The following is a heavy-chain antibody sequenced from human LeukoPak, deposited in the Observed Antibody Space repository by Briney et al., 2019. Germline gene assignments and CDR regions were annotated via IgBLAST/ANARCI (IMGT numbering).Heavy chain of an antibody. CDR2: IKPDGSEK. J-gene: IGHJ4*02. Sequence: GGSLRLSCAASGFTFSSHWMSWVRQAPGKGLEWVGNIKPDGSEKYYVDSLKGRFIVSRDNAKNSLYLQMNSLRAEDVAVYYCAKYFYDGSGTHYFDYWGQGTPVTVSS. D-gene: IGHD3-22*01. CDR3: AKYFYDGSGTHYFDY. CDR1: GFTFSSHW. V-gene: IGHV3-7*01.